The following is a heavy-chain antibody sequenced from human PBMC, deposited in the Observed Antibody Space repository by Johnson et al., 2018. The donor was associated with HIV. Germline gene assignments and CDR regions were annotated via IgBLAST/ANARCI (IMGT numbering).Heavy chain of an antibody. J-gene: IGHJ3*02. CDR3: ARESRDGPNLRAFDI. CDR2: IGPAADT. Sequence: VQLVESGGGLVQPGGSLRLSCAASGFTFSSYDIHWVRQATGKGLESVSPIGPAADTYYSDSVKGRFSMSRENVKNSLYLQMNNLRAGDTAVYFCARESRDGPNLRAFDIWGQGTTVIVSS. D-gene: IGHD5-24*01. CDR1: GFTFSSYD. V-gene: IGHV3-13*01.